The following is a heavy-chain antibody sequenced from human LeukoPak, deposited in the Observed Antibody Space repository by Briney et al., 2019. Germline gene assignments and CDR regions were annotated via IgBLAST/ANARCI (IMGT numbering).Heavy chain of an antibody. CDR1: GGSISSYY. CDR3: ARVSFFRWAATRPSYYYYYMDV. Sequence: SETLSLTCTVSGGSISSYYWSWIRQPPGKGLEWIGYIYYSGSTNYNPSLKSRVTISVETSKNEFSLKLRSVTAADTAVYYCARVSFFRWAATRPSYYYYYMDVWGKGTTVTISS. D-gene: IGHD2-15*01. V-gene: IGHV4-59*01. CDR2: IYYSGST. J-gene: IGHJ6*03.